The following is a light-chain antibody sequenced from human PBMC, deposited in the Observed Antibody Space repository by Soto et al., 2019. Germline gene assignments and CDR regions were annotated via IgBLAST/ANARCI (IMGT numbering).Light chain of an antibody. CDR1: SADVGAFNY. J-gene: IGLJ1*01. CDR3: TSYASSVNYV. CDR2: EVS. V-gene: IGLV2-14*01. Sequence: QSALTQPASVSGSPGQSITISCTGTSADVGAFNYVSWYQQHPGKAPKLMIFEVSRRPSGVSNRFSGSKSGNTASLTISGLQAEDEADYYCTSYASSVNYVFGTGTKLTVL.